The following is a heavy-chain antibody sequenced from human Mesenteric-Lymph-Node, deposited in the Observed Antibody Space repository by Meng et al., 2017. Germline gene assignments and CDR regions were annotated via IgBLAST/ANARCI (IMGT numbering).Heavy chain of an antibody. CDR1: GFTFSSYS. D-gene: IGHD3-10*01. V-gene: IGHV3-21*01. J-gene: IGHJ4*02. CDR2: ISSSSSYI. Sequence: GGSLRLSCAASGFTFSSYSMNWVRQAPGKGLEWVSSISSSSSYIYYADSVKGRFTISRDNAKNSLYLQMNSLRAEDTAVYYCARGGITMVRGRVYFDYWGQGTLVTVSS. CDR3: ARGGITMVRGRVYFDY.